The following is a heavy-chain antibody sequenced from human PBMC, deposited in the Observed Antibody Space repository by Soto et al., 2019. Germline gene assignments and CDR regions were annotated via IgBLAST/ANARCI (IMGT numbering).Heavy chain of an antibody. CDR2: IYYSGST. D-gene: IGHD3-16*01. Sequence: QVLLQESGPGLVKPSETLSLICLVSGGSITTGGYSWSWIRQHPGNGLDWIGNIYYSGSTSYNPSLKSRLTISVDTSKNQFSLKLTSVTAVDTAVYYCARDAGEQRGLDFWGQGTLVTVSS. V-gene: IGHV4-31*03. CDR1: GGSITTGGYS. CDR3: ARDAGEQRGLDF. J-gene: IGHJ4*02.